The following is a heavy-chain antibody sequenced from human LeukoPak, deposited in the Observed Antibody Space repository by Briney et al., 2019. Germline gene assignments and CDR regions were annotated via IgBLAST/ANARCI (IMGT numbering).Heavy chain of an antibody. Sequence: SVKVSCKASGGTFSSYAISWVRQAPGQGLEWMGRIIPILGIANYAQKFQGRVTITADKSTSTAYMELSSLRSEDTAVYYCATGLDSSGYYSYGYWGQGTLVTVSS. CDR3: ATGLDSSGYYSYGY. CDR1: GGTFSSYA. CDR2: IIPILGIA. D-gene: IGHD3-22*01. V-gene: IGHV1-69*04. J-gene: IGHJ4*02.